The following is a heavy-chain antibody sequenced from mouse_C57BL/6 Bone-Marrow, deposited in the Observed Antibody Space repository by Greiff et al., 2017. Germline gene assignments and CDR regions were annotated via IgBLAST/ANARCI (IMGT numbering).Heavy chain of an antibody. V-gene: IGHV5-17*01. Sequence: EVKLQESGGGLVKPGGSLKLSCAASGFTFSDYGMHWVRQAPENGLEWVAYISSGSSTIYYADTVKGRFTISRDNAKNTLFLQMTSLRSEDTAMYYCARGRRGFAYWGQGTLVTVSA. CDR1: GFTFSDYG. CDR2: ISSGSSTI. CDR3: ARGRRGFAY. J-gene: IGHJ3*01.